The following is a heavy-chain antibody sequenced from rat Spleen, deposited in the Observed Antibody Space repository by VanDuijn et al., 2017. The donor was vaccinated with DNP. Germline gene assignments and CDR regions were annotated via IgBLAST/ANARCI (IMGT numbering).Heavy chain of an antibody. Sequence: EVKLVESGGGLVQPGRSLKLSCITSGFVFSEYNMAWVRQSPKKGLEWVADIIYDGGRTYYRDSVKGRFTISRDNAKNTLYLQMDSLMSEDTATYYCTSHHTTGDFDYWGQGVMVTVSS. CDR3: TSHHTTGDFDY. J-gene: IGHJ2*01. CDR1: GFVFSEYN. V-gene: IGHV5S10*01. CDR2: IIYDGGRT. D-gene: IGHD1-7*01.